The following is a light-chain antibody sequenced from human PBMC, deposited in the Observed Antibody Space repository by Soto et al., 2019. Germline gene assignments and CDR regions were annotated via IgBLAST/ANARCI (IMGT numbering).Light chain of an antibody. J-gene: IGKJ1*01. CDR2: KAS. CDR3: QQYNSYRT. Sequence: DIQMTQSPSTLSASVGDRVTITCRASQSISSWLAWYQQKPGKAPKLLIYKASSLESGVPSRLSCSGSGTEFTLTNISLQPDDFATYFCQQYNSYRTFGQGTKVEIK. CDR1: QSISSW. V-gene: IGKV1-5*03.